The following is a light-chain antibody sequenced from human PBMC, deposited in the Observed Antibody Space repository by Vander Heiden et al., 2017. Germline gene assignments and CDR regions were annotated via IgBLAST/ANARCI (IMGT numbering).Light chain of an antibody. V-gene: IGKV1-8*01. CDR3: QQYDSYPRT. CDR2: DAS. Sequence: IRMTHSPSSFPASTGDRVTITCRASQGISSYLAWYQQKPGKAPKLLIYDASTLQSGVPSRFSGSGSGTDFTLTISSLQSEDFATYYCQQYDSYPRTFGQGTKVEIK. CDR1: QGISSY. J-gene: IGKJ1*01.